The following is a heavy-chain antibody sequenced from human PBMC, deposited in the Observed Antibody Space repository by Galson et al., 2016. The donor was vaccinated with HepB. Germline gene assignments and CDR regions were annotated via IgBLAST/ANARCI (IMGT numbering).Heavy chain of an antibody. CDR3: ARRFRDSNSRGMDV. CDR1: GFTFRRHW. V-gene: IGHV3-74*01. CDR2: IDDDGRST. J-gene: IGHJ6*02. Sequence: SLRLSCAASGFTFRRHWMHWVRQAPGKGLVWVSRIDDDGRSTAYAASVKGRFPLSRDNAKNTLYLQMNSLQGEDTAVYYCARRFRDSNSRGMDVWGQGTTVTVSS. D-gene: IGHD2-21*01.